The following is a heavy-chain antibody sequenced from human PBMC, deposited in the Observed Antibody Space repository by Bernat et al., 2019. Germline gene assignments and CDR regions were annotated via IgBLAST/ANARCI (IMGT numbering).Heavy chain of an antibody. CDR1: GGSISSYY. CDR2: IYYSGST. J-gene: IGHJ3*02. D-gene: IGHD4/OR15-4a*01. CDR3: ARDLTSRYAFDI. Sequence: QVQLQESGPGLVKPSETLSLTCTVSGGSISSYYWSWIRQPPGKGLEWIGYIYYSGSTNYNPSLKSRVTISVDTSKNQFSLKLSSVTAADTAVYYCARDLTSRYAFDIWAKGQWSPSLQ. V-gene: IGHV4-59*01.